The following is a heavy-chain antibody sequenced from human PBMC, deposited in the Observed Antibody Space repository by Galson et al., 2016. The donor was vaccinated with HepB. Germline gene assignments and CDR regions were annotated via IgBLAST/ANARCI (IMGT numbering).Heavy chain of an antibody. CDR3: AKALVGGTRTDEYFQH. V-gene: IGHV3-9*01. D-gene: IGHD1-26*01. J-gene: IGHJ1*01. CDR1: GFTFDDYA. CDR2: ISWNSGSI. Sequence: SLRLSCAASGFTFDDYAMHWVRQAPGKGLEWVSGISWNSGSIGYADSVRGRFTISRDNAKNSLFLQMNTLRADDTALYYCAKALVGGTRTDEYFQHWGQGTLVTVSS.